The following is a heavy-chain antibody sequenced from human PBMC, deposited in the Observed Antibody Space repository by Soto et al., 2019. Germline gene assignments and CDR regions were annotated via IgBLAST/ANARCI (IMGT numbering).Heavy chain of an antibody. Sequence: QVQLVESGGGVVQPGRSLRLSCAASGFTFSSYGMHWVRQAPGKGLEWVAVISYDGSNKYYADSVKGRFTISRDNSKNTLYLQMNSLRAEATAVYYCAKEGQDLAFRFDTWGQGTLVTVSS. CDR1: GFTFSSYG. V-gene: IGHV3-30*18. J-gene: IGHJ5*02. CDR3: AKEGQDLAFRFDT. CDR2: ISYDGSNK.